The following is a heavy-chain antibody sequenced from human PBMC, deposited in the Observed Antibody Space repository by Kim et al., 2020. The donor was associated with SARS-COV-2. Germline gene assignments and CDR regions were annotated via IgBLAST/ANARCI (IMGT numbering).Heavy chain of an antibody. CDR3: AKGYSYGYGYFDY. Sequence: YADSVKGRFTISRDNSKNTLYLQMNSLGAEDTAMYYCAKGYSYGYGYFDYWGQGTLVTVSS. D-gene: IGHD5-18*01. V-gene: IGHV3-33*06. J-gene: IGHJ4*02.